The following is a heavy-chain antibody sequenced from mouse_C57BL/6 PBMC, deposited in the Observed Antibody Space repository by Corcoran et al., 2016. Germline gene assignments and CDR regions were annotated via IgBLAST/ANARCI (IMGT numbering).Heavy chain of an antibody. D-gene: IGHD1-1*01. V-gene: IGHV1-26*01. J-gene: IGHJ2*01. Sequence: EVQLQQSGPELVKPGASVKISCKASGYTFTDYYMNWVKQSHGKSLEWIGDINPNNGGTSYNQKFKGKATLTVDKSSSTAYMELRSLTSDDSAVYYCARYGYGSSFFDYWGQGTTLTVSS. CDR2: INPNNGGT. CDR3: ARYGYGSSFFDY. CDR1: GYTFTDYY.